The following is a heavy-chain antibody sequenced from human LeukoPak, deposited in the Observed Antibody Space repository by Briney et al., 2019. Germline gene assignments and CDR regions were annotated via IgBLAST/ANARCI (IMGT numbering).Heavy chain of an antibody. CDR3: ARDYDFWSGYYGGNY. CDR2: INPSGGST. V-gene: IGHV1-46*01. CDR1: GYTFTSYY. D-gene: IGHD3-3*01. J-gene: IGHJ4*02. Sequence: ASVKVPCKASGYTFTSYYMHWVRQAPGQGLEWMGIINPSGGSTSYAQKFQGRVTMTRDTSISTAYMELSRLRSDDTAVYYCARDYDFWSGYYGGNYWGQGTLVTVSS.